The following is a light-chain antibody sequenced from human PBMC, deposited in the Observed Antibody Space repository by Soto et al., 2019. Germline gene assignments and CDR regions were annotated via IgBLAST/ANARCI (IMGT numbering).Light chain of an antibody. Sequence: DIQRSQSPSCLSASVGDTVTLTCRASQSVDNYLKWYQQKRGKAPGLLIYAASTLQSGVPSRFSASGSGRDFTLSISSLQPEEFATYYCQQDLRPPLTFGPGTKVDIK. CDR1: QSVDNY. CDR3: QQDLRPPLT. CDR2: AAS. J-gene: IGKJ3*01. V-gene: IGKV1-39*01.